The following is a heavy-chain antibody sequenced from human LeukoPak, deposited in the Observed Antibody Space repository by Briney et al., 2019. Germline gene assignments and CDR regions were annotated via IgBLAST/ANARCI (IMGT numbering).Heavy chain of an antibody. Sequence: ASAKVSCKASGYTFTGYYMHWVRQAPGQGLEWMGWINPNSGGTNYAQKFQGRVTMTRDTSISTAYMELSRLRSDDTAVYYCAREATMVRGADDAFDIWGQGTMVTVSS. CDR1: GYTFTGYY. CDR3: AREATMVRGADDAFDI. CDR2: INPNSGGT. J-gene: IGHJ3*02. D-gene: IGHD3-10*01. V-gene: IGHV1-2*02.